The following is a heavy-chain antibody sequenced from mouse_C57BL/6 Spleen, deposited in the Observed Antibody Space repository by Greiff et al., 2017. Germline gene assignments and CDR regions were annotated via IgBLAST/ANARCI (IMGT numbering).Heavy chain of an antibody. V-gene: IGHV1-26*01. CDR2: INPNNGGT. D-gene: IGHD3-2*02. CDR3: AAQATYHAMDY. Sequence: EVQLQQSGPELVKPGASVKISCKASGYTFTDYYMNWVKQSPGKSLEWIGDINPNNGGTSYNQKFKGKATLTVDKSSSTAYMELRSLTSEDSAVYYCAAQATYHAMDYWGQGTSVTVSS. CDR1: GYTFTDYY. J-gene: IGHJ4*01.